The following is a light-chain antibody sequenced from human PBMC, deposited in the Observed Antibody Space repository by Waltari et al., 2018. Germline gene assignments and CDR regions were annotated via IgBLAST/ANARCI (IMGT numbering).Light chain of an antibody. CDR2: RDN. V-gene: IGLV3-1*01. CDR3: QAWDSRTVA. CDR1: KLGDKY. J-gene: IGLJ2*01. Sequence: SYELTQPPSMSVSPGQTATITCSGEKLGDKYASWYQQKAGQSPVLVIYRDNRRPSGIPERFSDSNSGNRATLTISGAQALDEADYYCQAWDSRTVAFGGGTKVTVL.